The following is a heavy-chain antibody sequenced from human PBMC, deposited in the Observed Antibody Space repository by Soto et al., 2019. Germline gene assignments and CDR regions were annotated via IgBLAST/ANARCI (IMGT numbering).Heavy chain of an antibody. CDR2: NRGGTT. D-gene: IGHD3-3*01. CDR1: GFSVSGDS. V-gene: IGHV3-53*02. Sequence: DVQLVETGGGLIQPGGSLRLSCAASGFSVSGDSMNWVRQGPGKGLEWVSVNRGGTTYYADSVRGRFTISRDDSENTLFLQMNSLRAEDTAVYYCARATEWNALDIWGQGTMVTVSS. CDR3: ARATEWNALDI. J-gene: IGHJ3*02.